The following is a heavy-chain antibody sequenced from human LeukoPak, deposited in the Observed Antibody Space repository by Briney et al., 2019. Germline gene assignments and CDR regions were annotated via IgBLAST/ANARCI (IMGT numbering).Heavy chain of an antibody. Sequence: GESLKISCRASGYNFITYWIGWVRQMPGKGLEWMGIIYPGDFDTRYSPSFQGQVTISADKSISTAYLQWSSLKASDTAIYYCARASGDGRFDYWGQGALVTVSS. J-gene: IGHJ4*02. CDR2: IYPGDFDT. D-gene: IGHD4-17*01. V-gene: IGHV5-51*01. CDR3: ARASGDGRFDY. CDR1: GYNFITYW.